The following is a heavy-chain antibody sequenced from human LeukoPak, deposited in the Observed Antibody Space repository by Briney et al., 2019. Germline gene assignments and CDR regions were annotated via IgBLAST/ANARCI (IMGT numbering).Heavy chain of an antibody. J-gene: IGHJ4*02. V-gene: IGHV3-74*01. CDR1: GFTFTSKW. D-gene: IGHD3-3*01. CDR3: TGSSGDAFYSDY. CDR2: LSSDGITT. Sequence: GGSLRLSCAASGFTFTSKWMHWVRQAPGKGLVWVSRLSSDGITTTYADSVKGRFTISRDNGKNTLYLQMNSLRAEDTAVYYCTGSSGDAFYSDYWGQGTRVTVSS.